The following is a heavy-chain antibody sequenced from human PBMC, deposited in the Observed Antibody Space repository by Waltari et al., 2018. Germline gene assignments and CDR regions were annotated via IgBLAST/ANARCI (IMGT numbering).Heavy chain of an antibody. CDR2: INHSGST. V-gene: IGHV4-34*01. D-gene: IGHD3-3*01. CDR1: GGSFSGYY. J-gene: IGHJ3*02. CDR3: ARGGRRSGYYPDAFDI. Sequence: QVQPQQWGAGLLKPSETLSLTCAVYGGSFSGYYWSWIRQPPGKGLEWIGEINHSGSTNYNPSLKSRVTISVDTSKNQFSLKLSSVTAADTAVYYCARGGRRSGYYPDAFDIWGQGTMVTVSS.